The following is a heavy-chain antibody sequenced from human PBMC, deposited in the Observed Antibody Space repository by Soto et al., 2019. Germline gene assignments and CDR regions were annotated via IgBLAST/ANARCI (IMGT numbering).Heavy chain of an antibody. CDR2: ISARGGSS. J-gene: IGHJ4*02. V-gene: IGHV3-23*01. CDR3: AKGSIEYSASGDN. D-gene: IGHD5-12*01. Sequence: EVHLLESGGGLVQPGGSLRLSCAASGFSFNSYAVVWVRQAPGKGLEWVSVISARGGSSYFADSVKGRFTISRDNSKNVLSLEMNSLRAEDTAIYFCAKGSIEYSASGDNWGQGTLVLVSS. CDR1: GFSFNSYA.